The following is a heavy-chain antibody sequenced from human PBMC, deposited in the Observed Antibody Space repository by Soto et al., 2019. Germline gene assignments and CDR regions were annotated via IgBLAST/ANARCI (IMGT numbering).Heavy chain of an antibody. CDR1: GYTFTSYT. J-gene: IGHJ4*02. Sequence: QVQLEQSGAEVKKPGASVKISCKTSGYTFTSYTLHLVRQAPGQGLEWMGWINAGNGREKYSQRFQDRASLSTDKSATPAYVELRGLTAEDTAVYYCARGGGWVGEASFDSWGQGTQVIVSS. CDR3: ARGGGWVGEASFDS. D-gene: IGHD3-10*01. CDR2: INAGNGRE. V-gene: IGHV1-3*01.